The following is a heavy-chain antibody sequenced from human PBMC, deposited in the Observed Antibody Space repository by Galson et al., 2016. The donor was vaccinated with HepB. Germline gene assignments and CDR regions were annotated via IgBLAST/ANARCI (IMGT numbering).Heavy chain of an antibody. CDR1: GYSFTSYW. J-gene: IGHJ6*03. Sequence: QSGAEVKKPGESLRISCKGSGYSFTSYWITWVRQMPGKGLEWMGTIDPSDSYTNYSPSFPGHVTISADKSISTAYLQWSSLKASDTAMYYCARRSGVAATDYYYYYMDVWGKGTTVTVSS. D-gene: IGHD2-15*01. CDR3: ARRSGVAATDYYYYYMDV. CDR2: IDPSDSYT. V-gene: IGHV5-10-1*01.